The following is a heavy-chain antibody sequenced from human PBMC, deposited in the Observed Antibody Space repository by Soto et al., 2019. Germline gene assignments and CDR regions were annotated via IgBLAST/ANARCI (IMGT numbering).Heavy chain of an antibody. J-gene: IGHJ5*02. V-gene: IGHV3-48*01. Sequence: GGSLRLSCVASRFTFSSYGMNWVRQAPGKGLEWVSYVSSSSSIIYYADSVKGRFTISRDNAKNSLYLQMNSLRAEDTAMYYCARVWGSGCLTPWGQGTLVTVSS. D-gene: IGHD6-19*01. CDR2: VSSSSSII. CDR3: ARVWGSGCLTP. CDR1: RFTFSSYG.